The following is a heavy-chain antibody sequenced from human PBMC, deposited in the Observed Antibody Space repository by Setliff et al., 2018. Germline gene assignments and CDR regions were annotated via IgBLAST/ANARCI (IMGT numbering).Heavy chain of an antibody. Sequence: PGESLKISCKASGYNLLDYWIGWVRQMPGKGLEWMGITYPDDSDTRYSPSVQGPFTISADKSISTAYLQWSSLKASDTAFYYCARRRRFDSGGPRSPWYFDLWGRGTLVTSPQ. CDR2: TYPDDSDT. D-gene: IGHD3-22*01. CDR3: ARRRRFDSGGPRSPWYFDL. V-gene: IGHV5-51*01. CDR1: GYNLLDYW. J-gene: IGHJ2*01.